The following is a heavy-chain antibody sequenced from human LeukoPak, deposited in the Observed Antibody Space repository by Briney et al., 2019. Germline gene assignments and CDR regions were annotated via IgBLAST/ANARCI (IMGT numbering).Heavy chain of an antibody. CDR2: IYYSGST. V-gene: IGHV4-59*08. CDR3: ARAVSGRFDY. CDR1: GGSMSPYH. D-gene: IGHD6-19*01. Sequence: PSETLSLTCTVTGGSMSPYHWGWIRQPPGKGLEWTGYIYYSGSTNYNPSLNSRVTISVDTSKNQFSLRLSSVTAADTAIYYCARAVSGRFDYWGQGTLVTVSS. J-gene: IGHJ4*02.